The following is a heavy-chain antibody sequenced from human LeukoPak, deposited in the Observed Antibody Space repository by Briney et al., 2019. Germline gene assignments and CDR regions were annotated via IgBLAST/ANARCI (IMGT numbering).Heavy chain of an antibody. D-gene: IGHD6-13*01. V-gene: IGHV4-39*07. Sequence: KPSETLSLTCTVSGGSISSSSYYWGWIRQPPGKGLEWIGSIYYSGSTYYNPSLKSRVTISVDTSKNQFSLKLSSVTAADTAVYYCARDTIAAAGFAWFDPWGQGTLVTVSS. J-gene: IGHJ5*02. CDR1: GGSISSSSYY. CDR3: ARDTIAAAGFAWFDP. CDR2: IYYSGST.